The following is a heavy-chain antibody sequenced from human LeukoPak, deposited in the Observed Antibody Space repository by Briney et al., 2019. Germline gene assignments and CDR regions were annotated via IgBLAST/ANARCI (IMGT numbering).Heavy chain of an antibody. CDR1: GFTVSSNS. J-gene: IGHJ4*02. D-gene: IGHD2-15*01. CDR3: AKVRYCSGVNCYPDDN. V-gene: IGHV3-66*03. Sequence: GGSLRLSCTVSGFTVSSNSMSWVRQAPGKGLEWVSFIYSDNTHYSDSVEGRFTISRDNSKNMLYLEMNSLSTEDTAVYYCAKVRYCSGVNCYPDDNWGQGTLVTVSS. CDR2: IYSDNT.